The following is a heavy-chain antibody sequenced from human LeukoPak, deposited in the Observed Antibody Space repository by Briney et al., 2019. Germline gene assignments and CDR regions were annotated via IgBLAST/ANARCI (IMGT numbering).Heavy chain of an antibody. J-gene: IGHJ4*02. Sequence: GGSLRLSCAASGFTFSSYAMSWVRQAPGKGLEWVSAISGSGGSTYYADSVKGRFTISRDNSKNTLYLQMNSQRAEDTAVYYCAKGQMDSSGWYGYWGQGTLVTVSS. D-gene: IGHD6-19*01. CDR3: AKGQMDSSGWYGY. CDR2: ISGSGGST. V-gene: IGHV3-23*01. CDR1: GFTFSSYA.